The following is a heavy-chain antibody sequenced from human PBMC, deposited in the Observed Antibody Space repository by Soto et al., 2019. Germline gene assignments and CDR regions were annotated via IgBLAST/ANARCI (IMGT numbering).Heavy chain of an antibody. J-gene: IGHJ4*02. CDR3: ARGSGLTYFDY. Sequence: ASVKVSCKASGYTFTSYARHWVRQAPGQRLEWMGWINAGNGNTKYSQKFQGRVTITRDTSASTAYMELSSLRSEDTAVYYCARGSGLTYFDYWGQGTLVTVSS. D-gene: IGHD3-10*01. CDR2: INAGNGNT. V-gene: IGHV1-3*01. CDR1: GYTFTSYA.